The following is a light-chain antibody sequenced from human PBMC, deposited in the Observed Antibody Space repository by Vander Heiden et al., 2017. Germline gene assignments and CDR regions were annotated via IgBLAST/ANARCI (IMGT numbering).Light chain of an antibody. J-gene: IGKJ1*01. CDR3: QQYNNWPRT. CDR2: GAS. CDR1: QSVSSN. V-gene: IGKV3-15*01. Sequence: EIVMTQSPATPSVSSGERVTLSCRASQSVSSNLAWYQQKPGQAPRLLIYGASTRATGIPARFSGSGSGTEFTLTISSLQSEDFAVYYCQQYNNWPRTFGQGTKVEIK.